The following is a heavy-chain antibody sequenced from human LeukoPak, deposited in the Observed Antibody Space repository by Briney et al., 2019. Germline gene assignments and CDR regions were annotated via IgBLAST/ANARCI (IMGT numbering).Heavy chain of an antibody. J-gene: IGHJ4*02. D-gene: IGHD6-19*01. V-gene: IGHV3-48*03. CDR1: GFTFSSYE. Sequence: GGSLRLSCAASGFTFSSYEMNWVRQAPGKGLEWVSYISNSGGTIYYADSVKGRFTISRDNSKNTLYLQMNSLRAEDTAVYYCAWTGLAVAPYWGQGTLVTVSS. CDR2: ISNSGGTI. CDR3: AWTGLAVAPY.